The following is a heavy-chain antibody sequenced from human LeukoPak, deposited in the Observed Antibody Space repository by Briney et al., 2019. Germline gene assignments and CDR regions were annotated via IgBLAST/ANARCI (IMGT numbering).Heavy chain of an antibody. V-gene: IGHV3-15*01. J-gene: IGHJ4*02. D-gene: IGHD1-26*01. CDR2: IKSKTDGGTT. CDR3: TTLGHLFDY. CDR1: GFTFSKAR. Sequence: GGAPRISCASSGFTFSKARMSWVRQAPGKGVEWVGRIKSKTDGGTTDYAAPVKGRFTISRDEKKNTPYLEMNSLKTEDTAVYYCTTLGHLFDYWGQGTLVTVSS.